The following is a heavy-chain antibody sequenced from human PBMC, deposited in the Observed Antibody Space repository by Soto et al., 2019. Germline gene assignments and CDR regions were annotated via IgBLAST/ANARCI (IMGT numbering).Heavy chain of an antibody. CDR3: GRDPYSGARYYLEL. Sequence: VGSLRLSCASSVFTFSSNAFTWVRQAPGKGLEWVAVKWFFASGGNEYYADSVKGRFAISRDDSKQTAYLEMKSLRAEDTAVYYCGRDPYSGARYYLELGGQGTQVTVPQ. D-gene: IGHD1-26*01. V-gene: IGHV3-33*08. CDR2: KWFFASGGNE. CDR1: VFTFSSNA. J-gene: IGHJ4*02.